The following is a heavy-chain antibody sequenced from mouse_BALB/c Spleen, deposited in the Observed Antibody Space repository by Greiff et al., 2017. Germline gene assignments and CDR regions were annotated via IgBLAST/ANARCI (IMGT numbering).Heavy chain of an antibody. V-gene: IGHV5-12-2*01. CDR1: GFTFSSYT. J-gene: IGHJ3*01. D-gene: IGHD2-1*01. CDR2: ISNGGGST. Sequence: EVQGVESGGGLVQPGGSLKLSCAASGFTFSSYTMSWVRQTPEKRLEWVAYISNGGGSTYYPDTVKGRFTISRDNAKNTLYLQMSSLKSEDTAMYYCARAFYGNYGFAYWGQGTLVTVSA. CDR3: ARAFYGNYGFAY.